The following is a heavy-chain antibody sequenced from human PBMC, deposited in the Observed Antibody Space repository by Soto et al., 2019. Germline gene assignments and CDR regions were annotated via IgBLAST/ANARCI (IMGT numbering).Heavy chain of an antibody. CDR2: ISSSSSTI. V-gene: IGHV3-48*02. CDR1: GFTFSRYS. CDR3: ARGLYYYDSSGYWGY. J-gene: IGHJ4*02. Sequence: EVQLVESGGGLVQPGGSLRLSCAASGFTFSRYSMNWVRQAPGKGLEWVSYISSSSSTIYYADSVKGRFTISRDNAKNSLYLHLNSLRDEDTAVYYCARGLYYYDSSGYWGYWGQGTLVTVSS. D-gene: IGHD3-22*01.